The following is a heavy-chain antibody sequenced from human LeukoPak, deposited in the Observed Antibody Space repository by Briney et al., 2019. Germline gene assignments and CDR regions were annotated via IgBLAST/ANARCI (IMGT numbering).Heavy chain of an antibody. CDR2: ISGSGGST. J-gene: IGHJ6*03. Sequence: PGGSLRLSCAASGFTFSSYAVSWVRQAPGKGLEWVSAISGSGGSTYYADSVKGRFTISRDNSKNTLYLQMNSLRAEDTAVYYCASDTAMVIYYYYYMDVWGKGTTVTVSS. V-gene: IGHV3-23*01. CDR1: GFTFSSYA. D-gene: IGHD5-18*01. CDR3: ASDTAMVIYYYYYMDV.